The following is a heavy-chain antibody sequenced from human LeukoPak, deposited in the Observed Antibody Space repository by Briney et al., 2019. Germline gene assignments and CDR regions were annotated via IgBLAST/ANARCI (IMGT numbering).Heavy chain of an antibody. J-gene: IGHJ3*02. CDR1: GYTFTGYY. CDR3: ARVPDYYDSSGYYDAFDI. D-gene: IGHD3-22*01. CDR2: INPNSGGT. V-gene: IGHV1-2*04. Sequence: ASVKVSCKASGYTFTGYYMHWVRQAPGQGLEWMGWINPNSGGTNYAQKFQGWVTMTRDTSISTAYMELSRLRSDDTAVYYCARVPDYYDSSGYYDAFDIWGQGTMVTVSS.